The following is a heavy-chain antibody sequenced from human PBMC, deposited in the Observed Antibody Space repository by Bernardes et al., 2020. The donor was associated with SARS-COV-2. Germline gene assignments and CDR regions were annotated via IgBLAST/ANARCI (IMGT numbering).Heavy chain of an antibody. CDR1: GFTFSNSW. V-gene: IGHV3-7*01. Sequence: SLLRSCIASGFTFSNSWMSWVRQAPGKGLEWVANIKQDGSEKYYVDSVKGRFTISRDNAKNSVYLQMSSLRAEDTAVYYCAKDLYTKNMGYYYNGMDVWGQGTTVTVSS. CDR3: AKDLYTKNMGYYYNGMDV. J-gene: IGHJ6*02. CDR2: IKQDGSEK. D-gene: IGHD2-8*01.